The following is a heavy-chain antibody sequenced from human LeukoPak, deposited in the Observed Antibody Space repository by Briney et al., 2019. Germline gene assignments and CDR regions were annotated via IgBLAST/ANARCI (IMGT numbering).Heavy chain of an antibody. J-gene: IGHJ4*02. D-gene: IGHD4-17*01. CDR3: ASMTTVTTLWAY. V-gene: IGHV3-66*01. CDR2: IYSGGST. CDR1: GFTVSSNY. Sequence: GGSLRLSCAASGFTVSSNYMSWVRQAPGKGLEWVSVIYSGGSTYYADSVKGRFTISRDNSKNTLYLQMNSLRAEDTAVYYCASMTTVTTLWAYWDQGTLVTVSS.